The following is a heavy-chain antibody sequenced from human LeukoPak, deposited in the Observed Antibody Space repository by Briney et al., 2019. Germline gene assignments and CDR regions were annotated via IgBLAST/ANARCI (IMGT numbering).Heavy chain of an antibody. Sequence: PGGSLRLSCAASGFTLSSYWMHWVRQAPGKGLVWISRINSDGSSTSYVDSVKGRFTISRDNAKNTLYLQMNSLRAEDTAVYYCGRGNYYGMDVWGQGTTVTVSS. CDR3: GRGNYYGMDV. J-gene: IGHJ6*02. CDR2: INSDGSST. V-gene: IGHV3-74*01. CDR1: GFTLSSYW.